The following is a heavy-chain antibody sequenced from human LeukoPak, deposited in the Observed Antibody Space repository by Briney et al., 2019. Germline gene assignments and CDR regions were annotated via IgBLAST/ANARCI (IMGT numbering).Heavy chain of an antibody. J-gene: IGHJ3*02. CDR3: ARPKFYLSLAPSIAVGGGAFDI. D-gene: IGHD6-19*01. CDR2: IYHSGST. Sequence: SQTLSLTCTVSGGSISSGGYYWSWIRQPPGKGLEWIGYIYHSGSTYYNPSLKSRVTISVDRSKNQFSLKLSSVTAADTAVYYCARPKFYLSLAPSIAVGGGAFDIWGQGTMVTVSS. V-gene: IGHV4-30-2*01. CDR1: GGSISSGGYY.